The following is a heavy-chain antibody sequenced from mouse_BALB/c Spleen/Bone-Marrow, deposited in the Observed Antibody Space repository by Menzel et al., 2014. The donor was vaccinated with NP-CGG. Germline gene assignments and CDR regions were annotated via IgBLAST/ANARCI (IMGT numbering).Heavy chain of an antibody. CDR3: ARGDYGSYGAMDY. Sequence: EVKLMESGPDLVKPSQSLSLTCTVTGYSITSGYSCHWIRQFPGNKLEWMGYIHYSGSTNCDPSLKSRFSITRDTSKNQFFLQLNSVTTEDTATYYRARGDYGSYGAMDYWGQGTSVTVSS. D-gene: IGHD2-1*01. V-gene: IGHV3-1*02. CDR2: IHYSGST. J-gene: IGHJ4*01. CDR1: GYSITSGYS.